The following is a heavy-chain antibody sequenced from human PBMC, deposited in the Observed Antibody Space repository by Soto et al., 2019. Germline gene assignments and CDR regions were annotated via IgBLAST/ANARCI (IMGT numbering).Heavy chain of an antibody. Sequence: QVQLVQSGAEVKKPGASVKISCKASGYTFIHYYIHWVRQAPGQVLEWMAIINPNGGSTNYAQKLQRRVTVTSDTSTTTVSMELNSLESDDTAVYFCARSLLQGDFWGQGTLVTVSS. J-gene: IGHJ4*02. CDR2: INPNGGST. D-gene: IGHD2-21*01. CDR3: ARSLLQGDF. CDR1: GYTFIHYY. V-gene: IGHV1-46*01.